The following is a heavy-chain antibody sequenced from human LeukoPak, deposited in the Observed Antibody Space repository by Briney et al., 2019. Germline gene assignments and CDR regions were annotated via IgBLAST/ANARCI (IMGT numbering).Heavy chain of an antibody. CDR3: ARAGPLSGTKEIDY. D-gene: IGHD1-26*01. V-gene: IGHV4-59*12. CDR2: IYYSGST. Sequence: SETLSLTCTVSGGSISSYYWSWIRQLPGKGLEWIGYIYYSGSTNYNPSLKSRVTISVDTSKNQFSLKLSSATAADTAVYYCARAGPLSGTKEIDYWGQGTLVTVSS. CDR1: GGSISSYY. J-gene: IGHJ4*02.